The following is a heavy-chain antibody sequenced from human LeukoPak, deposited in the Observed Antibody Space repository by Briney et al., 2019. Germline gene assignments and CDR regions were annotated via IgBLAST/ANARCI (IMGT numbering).Heavy chain of an antibody. J-gene: IGHJ4*02. CDR2: ISYDGSNK. V-gene: IGHV3-30*04. D-gene: IGHD3-10*01. CDR1: GFTFSSYA. CDR3: ARGPNGSGSPYYFDY. Sequence: GGSLRLSRAASGFTFSSYAMHWVRQAPGKGLEWVAVISYDGSNKYYADSVKGRFTISRDNSKNTLCLQMNSLRAEDTAVYYCARGPNGSGSPYYFDYWGQGTLVTVSS.